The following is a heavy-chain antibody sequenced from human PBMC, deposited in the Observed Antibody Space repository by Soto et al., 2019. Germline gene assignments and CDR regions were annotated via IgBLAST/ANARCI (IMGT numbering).Heavy chain of an antibody. CDR1: GYSFTSYW. CDR2: IDPSDSYT. D-gene: IGHD6-13*01. V-gene: IGHV5-10-1*01. J-gene: IGHJ4*02. CDR3: ARLQAAAEDNDLTFDY. Sequence: EVQLVQSGAEVKKPGESLRISCTGSGYSFTSYWISWVRQMPGKGLEGMGRIDPSDSYTNYSPSFHGHVTISADKSISTANLQLSSLKASDTAMYYCARLQAAAEDNDLTFDYWGQGTLVTVSS.